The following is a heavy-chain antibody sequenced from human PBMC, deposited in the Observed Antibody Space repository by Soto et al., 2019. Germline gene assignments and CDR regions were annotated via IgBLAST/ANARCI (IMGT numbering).Heavy chain of an antibody. D-gene: IGHD3-22*01. J-gene: IGHJ6*03. V-gene: IGHV4-31*03. CDR3: AREEIVPNSSGYYYYYYMDV. CDR1: GGSISSGGYY. Sequence: SETLSLTCTVSGGSISSGGYYWSWIRQHPGKGLEWIGYIYYSGSTYYNPSLKSRVTISVDTSKNQFSLKLSSVTAADTAVYYCAREEIVPNSSGYYYYYYMDVWGKGTTVTVSS. CDR2: IYYSGST.